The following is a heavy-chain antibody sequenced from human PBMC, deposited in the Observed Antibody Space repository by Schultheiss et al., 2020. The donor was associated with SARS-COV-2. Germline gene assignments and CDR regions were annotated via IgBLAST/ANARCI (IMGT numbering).Heavy chain of an antibody. D-gene: IGHD1-26*01. CDR3: ARDREEVGATRRGYYYYGMDV. V-gene: IGHV3-30*03. Sequence: GGSLRLSCAASGFTFSSYGMHWVRQAPGKGLEWVAVISYDGSNKYYADSVKGRFTISRDNAKNSLYLQMNSLRAEDTAVYYCARDREEVGATRRGYYYYGMDVWGQGTTVTVSS. J-gene: IGHJ6*02. CDR2: ISYDGSNK. CDR1: GFTFSSYG.